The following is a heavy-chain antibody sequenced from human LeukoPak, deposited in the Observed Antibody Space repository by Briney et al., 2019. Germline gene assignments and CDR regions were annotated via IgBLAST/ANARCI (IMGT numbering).Heavy chain of an antibody. D-gene: IGHD2-21*01. CDR2: TNRDETVT. CDR1: GFTFSTSW. V-gene: IGHV3-74*03. J-gene: IGHJ4*02. Sequence: QPGGSLRLSCAASGFTFSTSWMHWVRQPPGKGLVWVSRTNRDETVTTYADSVKGRFTISRDNAKNTLYLQMNSLRAEDTAIYYCARGVNGDTDFWGQGTLVTVSS. CDR3: ARGVNGDTDF.